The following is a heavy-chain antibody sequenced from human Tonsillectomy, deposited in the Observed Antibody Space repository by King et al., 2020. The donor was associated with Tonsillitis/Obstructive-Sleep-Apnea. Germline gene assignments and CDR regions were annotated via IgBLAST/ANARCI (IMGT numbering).Heavy chain of an antibody. D-gene: IGHD4-23*01. CDR3: AKDRLDSGGNYCDY. CDR2: ISYDGSNK. Sequence: VQLVESGGGVVQPGRSLRLSCAASGFTFSSYGMHWVRQAPGKGLEWVAVISYDGSNKYYADSVKGRFTISRDNSKNTLYLQMNSLRAEDTAVYYCAKDRLDSGGNYCDYWGQGTLVTVSS. J-gene: IGHJ4*02. CDR1: GFTFSSYG. V-gene: IGHV3-30*18.